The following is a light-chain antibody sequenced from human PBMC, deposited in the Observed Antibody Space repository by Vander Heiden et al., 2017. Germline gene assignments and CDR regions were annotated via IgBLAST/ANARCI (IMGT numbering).Light chain of an antibody. Sequence: DIQVTQSPSSVSASVGDRVTITFRASQGISSYLAWYQQKPGKAPKLLIYAASSLQSGVPSRFSGSGSGTDFTLTISSLQPEDFATYYCQQANSFPLTFGGGTKVEIK. J-gene: IGKJ4*01. V-gene: IGKV1-12*01. CDR2: AAS. CDR3: QQANSFPLT. CDR1: QGISSY.